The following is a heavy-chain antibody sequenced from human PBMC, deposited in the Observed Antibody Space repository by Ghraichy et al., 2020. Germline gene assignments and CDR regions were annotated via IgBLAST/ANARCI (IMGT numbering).Heavy chain of an antibody. CDR3: ARGEGGPVSSSLYYFDY. CDR2: ISGSGGST. J-gene: IGHJ4*02. V-gene: IGHV3-23*01. CDR1: GFTFSSYA. Sequence: GSLRLSCAASGFTFSSYAMSWVRQAPGKGLEWVSAISGSGGSTYYADSVKGRFTISRDNSKNTLYLQMNSLRAEDTAVYYCARGEGGPVSSSLYYFDYWGQGTLVTVSS. D-gene: IGHD6-13*01.